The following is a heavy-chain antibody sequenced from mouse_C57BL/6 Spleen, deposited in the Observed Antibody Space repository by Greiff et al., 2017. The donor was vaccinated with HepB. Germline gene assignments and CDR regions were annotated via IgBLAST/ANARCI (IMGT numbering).Heavy chain of an antibody. CDR3: AREYGYDRFAY. CDR1: GYTFTSYG. V-gene: IGHV1-81*01. J-gene: IGHJ3*01. D-gene: IGHD2-2*01. Sequence: VQLQQSGAELARPGASVKLSCKASGYTFTSYGISWVKQRTGQGLEWIGEFYPRSGNTYYNEKFKGKATLTADKSSSTAYMELRSLTSEDSAVYYCAREYGYDRFAYWGQGTLVTVSA. CDR2: FYPRSGNT.